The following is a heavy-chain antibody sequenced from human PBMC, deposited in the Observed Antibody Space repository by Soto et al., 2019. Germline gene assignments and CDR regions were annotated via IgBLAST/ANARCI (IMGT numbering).Heavy chain of an antibody. CDR2: ISAYNGNT. V-gene: IGHV1-18*01. D-gene: IGHD6-19*01. CDR1: GDIFSSLG. CDR3: AISTSGWQGGGYFDF. Sequence: QVQLVQSGPEVKKPGASVKVSCKASGDIFSSLGFSWVRQAPGQGLEWMGWISAYNGNTNYAQNLQGRVTMTSNTFTRTVNMELRSLRSDDTAVYFCAISTSGWQGGGYFDFRGQGTLVMVSS. J-gene: IGHJ4*02.